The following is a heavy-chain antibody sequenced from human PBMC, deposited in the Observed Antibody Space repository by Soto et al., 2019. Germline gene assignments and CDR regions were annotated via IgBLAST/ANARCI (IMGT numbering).Heavy chain of an antibody. D-gene: IGHD3-10*01. CDR3: VKDQYYYGSGQDAFDI. Sequence: EVQMVESGGGLVQPGGSLRLSCSASGFTFSSYAMHWVRQAPGKGLEYVSAIRGNGGRTHYADSVKGRFTISRDNSKYTLSLQMSSLRAEDSAVYYCVKDQYYYGSGQDAFDIWGQGTMVTVSS. CDR1: GFTFSSYA. CDR2: IRGNGGRT. V-gene: IGHV3-64D*06. J-gene: IGHJ3*02.